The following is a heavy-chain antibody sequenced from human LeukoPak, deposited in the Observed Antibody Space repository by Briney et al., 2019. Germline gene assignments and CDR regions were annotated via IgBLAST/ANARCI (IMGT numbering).Heavy chain of an antibody. D-gene: IGHD6-13*01. CDR2: INPNSGGT. CDR1: GYTFTGYY. CDR3: ARDYSSSWYSLYYFDY. V-gene: IGHV1-2*02. Sequence: GASVKVPCKASGYTFTGYYMHWVRQAPGQGLEWMGWINPNSGGTNYAQKFQGRVTMTRDTSIGTAYMELSRLRSDDTAVYYCARDYSSSWYSLYYFDYRGQGTLVTVSS. J-gene: IGHJ4*02.